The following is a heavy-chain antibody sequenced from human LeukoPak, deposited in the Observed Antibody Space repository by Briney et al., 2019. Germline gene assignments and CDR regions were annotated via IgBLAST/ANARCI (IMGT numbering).Heavy chain of an antibody. CDR1: GGSISSSTYY. Sequence: SETLSLTCTVSGGSISSSTYYWGWIRQPPGKGLEWIGSIYYSGSTYYNPSLKSRVIISVDTSKNQFSLKLSSVTAADTAVYYCARGGGSGSYFYAGEVDYWGQGTLVTVSS. D-gene: IGHD3-10*01. V-gene: IGHV4-39*07. CDR2: IYYSGST. J-gene: IGHJ4*02. CDR3: ARGGGSGSYFYAGEVDY.